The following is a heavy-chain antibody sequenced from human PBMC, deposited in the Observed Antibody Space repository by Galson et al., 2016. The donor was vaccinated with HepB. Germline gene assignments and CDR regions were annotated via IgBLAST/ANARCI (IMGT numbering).Heavy chain of an antibody. J-gene: IGHJ4*02. V-gene: IGHV1-69*13. Sequence: SVKVSCKASGGTFSSYAINWVRQAPGQGLEWMGGLIPIFGTSNYAQKFQGRVTITADESTSTAYMELCSLRSEDTAVYYCASVHQRGFDYWGQGTLVTVSS. CDR3: ASVHQRGFDY. CDR2: LIPIFGTS. CDR1: GGTFSSYA. D-gene: IGHD3-10*01.